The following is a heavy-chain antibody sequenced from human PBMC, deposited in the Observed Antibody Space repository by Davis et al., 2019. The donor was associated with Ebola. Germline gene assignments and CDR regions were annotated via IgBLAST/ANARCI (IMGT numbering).Heavy chain of an antibody. Sequence: GESLKISCAVSGFTVSRTYMAWVRQAPGKGLEWVSTIYSGGSIYYGDSVKGRFTISRDNPENTLSLQMNSLRIEDTAVYYCAGGVVVTGLVAFDIWGQGTLVTVSS. CDR3: AGGVVVTGLVAFDI. D-gene: IGHD2-21*02. CDR2: IYSGGSI. V-gene: IGHV3-66*02. J-gene: IGHJ3*02. CDR1: GFTVSRTY.